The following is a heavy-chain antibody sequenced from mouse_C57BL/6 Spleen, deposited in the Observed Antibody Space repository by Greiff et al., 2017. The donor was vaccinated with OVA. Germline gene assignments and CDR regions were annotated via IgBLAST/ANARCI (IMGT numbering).Heavy chain of an antibody. V-gene: IGHV1-54*01. D-gene: IGHD2-3*01. CDR1: GYAFTNYL. CDR2: INPGSGGT. CDR3: ARVWDDGYYHYAMDY. Sequence: QVQLQQSGAELVRPGTSVKVSCKASGYAFTNYLIEWVKQRPGQGLEWIGVINPGSGGTNYNEKFKGKATLTADKSSSTAYMQLSSLTSEDSAVYFCARVWDDGYYHYAMDYWGQGTSVTVSS. J-gene: IGHJ4*01.